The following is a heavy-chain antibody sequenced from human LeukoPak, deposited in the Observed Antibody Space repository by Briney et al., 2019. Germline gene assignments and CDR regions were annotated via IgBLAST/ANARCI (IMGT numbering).Heavy chain of an antibody. CDR3: ARGVTTVTTSHAFDI. V-gene: IGHV4-34*01. Sequence: SETLSLTCTVSGGSISSYYWSWIRQPPGKGLEWIGEINHSGSTNYNPSLKSRVTISVDTSKNQFSLKLSSVTAADTAVYYCARGVTTVTTSHAFDIWGQGTMVTVSS. CDR1: GGSISSYY. J-gene: IGHJ3*02. CDR2: INHSGST. D-gene: IGHD4-17*01.